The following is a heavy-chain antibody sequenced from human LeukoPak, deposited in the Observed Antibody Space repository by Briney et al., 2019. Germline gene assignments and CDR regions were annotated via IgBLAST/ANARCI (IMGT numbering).Heavy chain of an antibody. CDR1: GGTFSSYA. CDR2: IIPIFGTA. CDR3: ARGGAYDFWGGINY. Sequence: SVKVSCKASGGTFSSYAISWVRQAPGQGLEWMGRIIPIFGTANYAQKFQGRVTITTDESTSTAYMELSSLRSEDTAVYYCARGGAYDFWGGINYWGQGTLVTVSS. J-gene: IGHJ4*02. D-gene: IGHD3-3*01. V-gene: IGHV1-69*05.